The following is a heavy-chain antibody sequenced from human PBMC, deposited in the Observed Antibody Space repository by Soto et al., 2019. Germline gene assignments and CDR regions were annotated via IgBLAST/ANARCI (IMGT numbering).Heavy chain of an antibody. Sequence: QVQLVESRGGVVQPGRSLRLSCAASGFTFNTYGMHWVRQAPGKGLEWVAVIWHDGGKKYYADSAKGRFTISRDNSKNTLFLQMNSLRAEDTAVYYCARDLGQGNGPFDYWGQGTLVTVSS. CDR1: GFTFNTYG. J-gene: IGHJ4*02. D-gene: IGHD1-26*01. V-gene: IGHV3-33*01. CDR2: IWHDGGKK. CDR3: ARDLGQGNGPFDY.